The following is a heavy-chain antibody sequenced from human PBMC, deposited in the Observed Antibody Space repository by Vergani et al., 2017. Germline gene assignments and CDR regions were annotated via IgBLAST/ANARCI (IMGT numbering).Heavy chain of an antibody. CDR3: AKANPRNSGYDYLYYYHAMDV. J-gene: IGHJ6*02. Sequence: EAQLLESGGDLVQPGGSLRLSCAASGFTFNHYAMNWVRQAPGKGLEWVSGISGSGGSTYYAGSVKGRLTISRDSSKNTLYLQMNSLSAGDTAVYYCAKANPRNSGYDYLYYYHAMDVWGQGTTVTVSS. CDR2: ISGSGGST. D-gene: IGHD5-12*01. CDR1: GFTFNHYA. V-gene: IGHV3-23*01.